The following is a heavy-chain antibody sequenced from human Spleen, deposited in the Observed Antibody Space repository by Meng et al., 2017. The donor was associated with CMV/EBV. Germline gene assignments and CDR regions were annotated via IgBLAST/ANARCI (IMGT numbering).Heavy chain of an antibody. Sequence: GESLKISCAASGFTFSSYAMSWVRQAPGKGLEWVSAISGSGGSTYYADSVKGRFTISRDNSKNTLYLQMNSLRAEDTAVYFCAKCGRSYGNDAFDIWGQGTMVTVSS. CDR1: GFTFSSYA. J-gene: IGHJ3*02. CDR2: ISGSGGST. V-gene: IGHV3-23*01. D-gene: IGHD5-18*01. CDR3: AKCGRSYGNDAFDI.